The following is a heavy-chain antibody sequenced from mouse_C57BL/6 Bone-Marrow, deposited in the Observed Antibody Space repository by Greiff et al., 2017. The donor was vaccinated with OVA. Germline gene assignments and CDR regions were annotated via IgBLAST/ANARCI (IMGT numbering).Heavy chain of an antibody. Sequence: QVQLQQSGPGLVQPSQSLSITCTVSGFSLTSYGVHWVRQSPGTGLEWLGVIWSGGSTDYNAAFISRLSISKDNSKSQVFFKMNSLQADDTAIYYCASPIYYDYDGGPYWGQGTLVTVSA. CDR2: IWSGGST. V-gene: IGHV2-2*01. CDR1: GFSLTSYG. CDR3: ASPIYYDYDGGPY. D-gene: IGHD2-4*01. J-gene: IGHJ3*01.